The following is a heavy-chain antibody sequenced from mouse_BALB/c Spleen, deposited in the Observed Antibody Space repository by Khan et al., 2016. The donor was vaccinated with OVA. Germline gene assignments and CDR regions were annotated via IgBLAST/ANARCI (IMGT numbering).Heavy chain of an antibody. V-gene: IGHV5-9-3*01. CDR3: ARPPITTVVATSYWFFDV. CDR2: ISSGGNYT. J-gene: IGHJ1*01. CDR1: GFTFSRYA. D-gene: IGHD1-1*01. Sequence: EVKLVESGGGLVKPGGSLKLSCAASGFTFSRYAMSWVRQTPEKRLEWVATISSGGNYTYYPDSVKGRFAISRDNAKNTLFLQMSSLRSEDTAIYYCARPPITTVVATSYWFFDVWGAGTTVTVST.